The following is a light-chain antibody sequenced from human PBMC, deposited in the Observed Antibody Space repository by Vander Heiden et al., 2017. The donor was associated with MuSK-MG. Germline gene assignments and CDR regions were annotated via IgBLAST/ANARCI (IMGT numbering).Light chain of an antibody. J-gene: IGLJ1*01. CDR1: NIGSNS. V-gene: IGLV3-21*02. CDR3: QVWDSGSDHYV. CDR2: DDS. Sequence: SYVLTQPPSVSVAPGQTARITCGENNIGSNSVHWYRQKPGQAPVLVVYDDSDRPSGIPERFSGSNSGNTATLTISRVEAGDEADYYCQVWDSGSDHYVFGTGTKVTVL.